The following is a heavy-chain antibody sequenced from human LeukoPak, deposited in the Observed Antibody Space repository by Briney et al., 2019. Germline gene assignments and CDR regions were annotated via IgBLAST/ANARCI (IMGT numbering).Heavy chain of an antibody. Sequence: PGGSLRLSCAAAGFTFSSYDMSGVRPAPGKGLEWVSAISGSGGSTSYADEVKGRVTIASDNSTNPLYHQMNSLRAADTAVYYCAKAVGGGCDGAFDIWGQGTMVTVSS. CDR1: GFTFSSYD. CDR3: AKAVGGGCDGAFDI. D-gene: IGHD2-2*01. CDR2: ISGSGGST. V-gene: IGHV3-23*01. J-gene: IGHJ3*02.